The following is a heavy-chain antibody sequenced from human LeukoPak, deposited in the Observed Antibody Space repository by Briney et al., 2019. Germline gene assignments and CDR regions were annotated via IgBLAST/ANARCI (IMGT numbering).Heavy chain of an antibody. CDR1: GFTFSSYS. CDR3: ARDYYNSSGYYYGED. CDR2: ITPSSNTI. J-gene: IGHJ4*02. V-gene: IGHV3-48*01. Sequence: GGSLRLSCAASGFTFSSYSMTWVRQAPGKGLEWLSYITPSSNTIQYADSVKGRFTISRDNAKNSLYLQMSSLRAEDTAVYYCARDYYNSSGYYYGEDWGQGTLVTVSS. D-gene: IGHD3-22*01.